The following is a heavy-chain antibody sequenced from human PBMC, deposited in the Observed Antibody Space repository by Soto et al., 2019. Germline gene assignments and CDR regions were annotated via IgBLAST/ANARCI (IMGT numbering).Heavy chain of an antibody. D-gene: IGHD6-19*01. J-gene: IGHJ4*02. Sequence: EVQLLESGGGLVQPGGSLRLSCAASGFTFSNLPMSWVRQAPGKGLEWVSVISAINTGTYYADSVKGRFTISRDNSKNTLYLQMNSLRAEDTAIYFCARREAVAGANDYWGQGTLVTVSS. CDR2: ISAINTGT. V-gene: IGHV3-23*01. CDR3: ARREAVAGANDY. CDR1: GFTFSNLP.